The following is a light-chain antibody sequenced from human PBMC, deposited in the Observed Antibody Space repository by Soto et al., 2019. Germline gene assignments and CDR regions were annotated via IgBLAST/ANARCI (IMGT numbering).Light chain of an antibody. CDR3: SSYTSSITYV. Sequence: QSALTQPASVSGSPGQSITISCTGTSSDVGGYNYVSWYQQHPGKVPKLMISEVSNRPSGVSDRFSGSKSGNTASLTISGLQAEDEADYYCSSYTSSITYVFGTGTKLTVL. CDR1: SSDVGGYNY. V-gene: IGLV2-14*01. J-gene: IGLJ1*01. CDR2: EVS.